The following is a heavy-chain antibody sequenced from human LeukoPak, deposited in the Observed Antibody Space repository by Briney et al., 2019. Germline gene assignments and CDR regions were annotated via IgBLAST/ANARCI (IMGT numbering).Heavy chain of an antibody. CDR2: IYYSGST. J-gene: IGHJ6*04. V-gene: IGHV4-59*01. CDR3: ARANLDYYGMDV. Sequence: PSETLSLTCTVSGGSISSYYWSWIRQPPGKGLEWIGYIYYSGSTNYNPSLKSRVTISVDTSKNQFSLKLSSVTAADTAVYYCARANLDYYGMDVWGKGTTVTVSS. CDR1: GGSISSYY.